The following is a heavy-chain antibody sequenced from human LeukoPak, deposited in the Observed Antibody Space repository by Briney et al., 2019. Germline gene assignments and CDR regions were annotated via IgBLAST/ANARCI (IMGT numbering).Heavy chain of an antibody. CDR3: ATSIRRITISS. CDR2: ISYNGSHQ. J-gene: IGHJ4*02. V-gene: IGHV3-30*04. CDR1: GFTFSTYA. D-gene: IGHD3-3*01. Sequence: PGRSLRLSCAASGFTFSTYAMHWVRQAPGKGLEWLTVISYNGSHQYYSDSVRGRFTISRDNSRNSVSLQINRLRPEDTAVYYCATSIRRITISSWGQGTLVTVSS.